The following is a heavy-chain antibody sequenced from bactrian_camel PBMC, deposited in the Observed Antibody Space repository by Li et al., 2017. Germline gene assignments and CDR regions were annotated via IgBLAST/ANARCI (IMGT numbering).Heavy chain of an antibody. Sequence: HVQLVESGGGSVQPGGSLKLSCVVSGNTYSLFCRAWLRQAPGKGLEWVGSITKDGSAANYASSVKGRVTISRDNAKNTMYLELNSLKSEDTARYYCATGTQNGGWGQGTQVTVS. CDR1: GNTYSLFC. D-gene: IGHD7*01. CDR2: ITKDGSAA. CDR3: ATGTQNGG. J-gene: IGHJ4*01. V-gene: IGHV3S6*01.